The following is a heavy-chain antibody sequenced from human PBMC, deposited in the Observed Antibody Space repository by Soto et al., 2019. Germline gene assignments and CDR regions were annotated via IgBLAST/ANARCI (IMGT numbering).Heavy chain of an antibody. Sequence: ASVKVSCKASGYTFTSYAMHWVRQAPGQRLEWMGWINAGNGNTKYSQKFQGRVTITRDTSVSTAYMELSSLRSEDTAVYYCARDSGYYGSGRYWFDPWGQGTLVTVSS. CDR1: GYTFTSYA. V-gene: IGHV1-3*01. D-gene: IGHD3-10*01. J-gene: IGHJ5*02. CDR3: ARDSGYYGSGRYWFDP. CDR2: INAGNGNT.